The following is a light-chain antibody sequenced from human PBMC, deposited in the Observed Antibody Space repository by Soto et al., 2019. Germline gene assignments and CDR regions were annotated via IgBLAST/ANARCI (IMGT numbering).Light chain of an antibody. CDR1: SSDVGGYNY. CDR3: CSYAGSYTSLYV. J-gene: IGLJ1*01. CDR2: DVS. Sequence: QSVLTQPRSVSGSPGQSVTISCTGTSSDVGGYNYVSGYQQHPGKAPKLMIYDVSKRPSGVPDRFSGSKSGNTASLTISGLQAEDEADYYCCSYAGSYTSLYVFGTGTKVTVL. V-gene: IGLV2-11*01.